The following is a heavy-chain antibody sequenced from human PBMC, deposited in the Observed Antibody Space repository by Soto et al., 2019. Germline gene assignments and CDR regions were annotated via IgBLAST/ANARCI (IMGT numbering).Heavy chain of an antibody. CDR3: TTSNMVRGVIITSWEDY. D-gene: IGHD3-10*01. V-gene: IGHV3-15*01. Sequence: PGGSLRLSCAASGFTFSNAWMSWVRQAPGKGLEWVGRIKSKTDGGTTDYAAPVKGRFTISRDDSKNTLYLQMNSLKTEDTAVYYCTTSNMVRGVIITSWEDYWGQGTLVTVSS. CDR2: IKSKTDGGTT. CDR1: GFTFSNAW. J-gene: IGHJ4*02.